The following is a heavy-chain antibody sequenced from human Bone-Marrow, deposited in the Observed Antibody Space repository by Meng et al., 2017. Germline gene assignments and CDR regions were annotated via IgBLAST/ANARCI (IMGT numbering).Heavy chain of an antibody. CDR3: ASGADQSKYRKGIAFDI. J-gene: IGHJ3*02. D-gene: IGHD2/OR15-2a*01. CDR1: GGSFSGYY. V-gene: IGHV4-34*01. CDR2: INHSGST. Sequence: SETLSLTCAVYGGSFSGYYWSWIRQPPGKGLEWIGEINHSGSTNYNPSLKSRVTISVDTSKNQFSLKLGSVTAADTAVYYCASGADQSKYRKGIAFDIWGQGTMVTVSS.